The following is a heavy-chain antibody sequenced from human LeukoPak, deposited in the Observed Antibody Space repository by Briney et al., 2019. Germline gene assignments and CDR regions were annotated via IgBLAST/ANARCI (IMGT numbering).Heavy chain of an antibody. CDR2: ISWNSGSI. CDR3: AKGEITMVRGVITN. J-gene: IGHJ4*02. D-gene: IGHD3-10*01. Sequence: GGSLRLSCAASGFTFDDYAMHWVRQVPGKGLEWVSGISWNSGSIGYADSVKGRFTISRDNAKNSLYLQMNSLRAEDMALYYCAKGEITMVRGVITNWGQGTLVTVSS. CDR1: GFTFDDYA. V-gene: IGHV3-9*03.